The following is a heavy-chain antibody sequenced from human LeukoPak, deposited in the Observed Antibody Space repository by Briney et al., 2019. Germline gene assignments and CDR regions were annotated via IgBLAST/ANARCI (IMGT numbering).Heavy chain of an antibody. V-gene: IGHV4-31*03. CDR1: GGSISSGGYY. CDR3: ASSRITMIVTPKFDY. D-gene: IGHD3-22*01. Sequence: SETLSLTCTVSGGSISSGGYYWSWIRRHPGKGLEWIGYIYYSGSTYHNPSLKSRVTISVDTSKNQFSLKLSSVTAADTAVYYCASSRITMIVTPKFDYWGQGTLVTVSS. CDR2: IYYSGST. J-gene: IGHJ4*02.